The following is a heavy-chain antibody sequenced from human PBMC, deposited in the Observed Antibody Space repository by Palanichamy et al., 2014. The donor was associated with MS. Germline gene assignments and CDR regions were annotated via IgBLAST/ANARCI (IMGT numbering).Heavy chain of an antibody. CDR2: MHPSDGGT. CDR1: GYSLTSFY. CDR3: ARDIPHNAFDI. Sequence: QVQLVQSGAEVKKPGASVKVSCKTSGYSLTSFYLHWVRQAPGQGLEWMGVMHPSDGGTSYAQKFRDRITLTRDTSTATVYMELSSLRSEDTAIYYCARDIPHNAFDIWGLGTMVAVSS. D-gene: IGHD2-21*01. V-gene: IGHV1-46*01. J-gene: IGHJ3*02.